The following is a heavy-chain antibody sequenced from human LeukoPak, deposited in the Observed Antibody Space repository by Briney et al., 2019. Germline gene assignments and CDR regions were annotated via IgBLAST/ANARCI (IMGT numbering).Heavy chain of an antibody. D-gene: IGHD3-10*01. CDR3: ASMVRGVTWYYYYMDV. V-gene: IGHV4-59*10. J-gene: IGHJ6*03. CDR1: GGSFSGCY. CDR2: ISTSGST. Sequence: PSETLSLTCAVYGGSFSGCYWSWIRQPAGKGLESIGHISTSGSTNYNPSLKSRVTMSVDTSKNQFSLKLSSVTAADTAVYYCASMVRGVTWYYYYMDVWGKGTTVTISS.